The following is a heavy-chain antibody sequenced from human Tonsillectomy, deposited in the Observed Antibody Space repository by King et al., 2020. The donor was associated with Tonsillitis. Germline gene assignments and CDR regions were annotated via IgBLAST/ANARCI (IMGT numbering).Heavy chain of an antibody. D-gene: IGHD1-1*01. J-gene: IGHJ4*02. CDR2: INPNSGGT. CDR1: GYTFTDYY. Sequence: VQLVQSGAEVKKPGASVKVSCTASGYTFTDYYILWVRQAPGQGLEWMGWINPNSGGTNYAQKFQGWVTMTRDTSISTAYMELSRLSSDDTAVYYCARSNWNDYFDYWGQGTLVTVSS. V-gene: IGHV1-2*04. CDR3: ARSNWNDYFDY.